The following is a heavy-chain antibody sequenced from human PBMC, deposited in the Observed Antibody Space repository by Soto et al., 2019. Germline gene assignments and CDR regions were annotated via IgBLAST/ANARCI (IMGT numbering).Heavy chain of an antibody. CDR1: GFTFSSYS. D-gene: IGHD4-17*01. V-gene: IGHV3-21*01. J-gene: IGHJ3*02. CDR3: ARAAPYGFDAFDI. Sequence: PGGSLRLSCAASGFTFSSYSMNWVRQAPGKGLEWVSSISSSSSYIYYADSVKGRFTISRDNAKNSLYLQMNSLRAEDTAVYYCARAAPYGFDAFDIWGQGIMVTVS. CDR2: ISSSSSYI.